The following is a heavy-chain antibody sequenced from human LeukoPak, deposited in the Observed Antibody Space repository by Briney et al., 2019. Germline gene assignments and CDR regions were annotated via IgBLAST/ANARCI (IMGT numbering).Heavy chain of an antibody. CDR2: ISGSGSSV. D-gene: IGHD5-18*01. V-gene: IGHV3-11*04. CDR1: GFTFSDYY. CDR3: ARDGIQLWSRLRRVVYFDL. J-gene: IGHJ4*02. Sequence: PGGSLRLSCAASGFTFSDYYMTWIRQAPGKGLEWVSYISGSGSSVYYADSVKGRFTISRDNAKNSLYLQVNSLRAEDTAVYYCARDGIQLWSRLRRVVYFDLWGQGTLVIVSS.